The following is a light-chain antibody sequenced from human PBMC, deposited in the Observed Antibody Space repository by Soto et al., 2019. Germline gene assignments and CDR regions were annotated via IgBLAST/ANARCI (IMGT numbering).Light chain of an antibody. Sequence: DIVMTQSPDSLAVSLGERATINCKSSQSVLYSSNNENYLAWYQQKPGQPPKLLIYWASTRESGVPDRFSGSGSGTDFTLTIRSLQAEDVAVYYCQQYYSTLSWTFGQGTTGDIK. V-gene: IGKV4-1*01. J-gene: IGKJ1*01. CDR1: QSVLYSSNNENY. CDR3: QQYYSTLSWT. CDR2: WAS.